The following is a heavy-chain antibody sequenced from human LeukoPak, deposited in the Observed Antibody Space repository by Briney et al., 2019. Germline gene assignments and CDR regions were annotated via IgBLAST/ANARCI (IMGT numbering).Heavy chain of an antibody. D-gene: IGHD6-13*01. CDR2: IDPSDSYS. CDR1: GYSLTSYW. CDR3: ARMRRVSSQSVFQH. J-gene: IGHJ1*01. V-gene: IGHV5-10-1*04. Sequence: GESLKISCKGSGYSLTSYWINWVRQMPGKGLEWMGRIDPSDSYSNYSPSFQGQVTISADKSISTAYLQWSSLKASDTAMYYCARMRRVSSQSVFQHWGQGTLVTVSS.